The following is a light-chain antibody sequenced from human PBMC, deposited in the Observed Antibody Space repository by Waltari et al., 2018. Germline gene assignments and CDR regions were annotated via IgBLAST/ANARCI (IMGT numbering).Light chain of an antibody. V-gene: IGKV3-11*01. CDR3: QQRSDWPPTWT. CDR2: DAS. J-gene: IGKJ1*01. CDR1: QRISIY. Sequence: EAVLTQSPATLSLSPGDRHTLSCRASQRISIYLAWYQHKPAQAPRLLIFDASNRATGIPARFSGSGSGTDFTLTISNLEPEDSAVYYCQQRSDWPPTWTFGQGTKVEMK.